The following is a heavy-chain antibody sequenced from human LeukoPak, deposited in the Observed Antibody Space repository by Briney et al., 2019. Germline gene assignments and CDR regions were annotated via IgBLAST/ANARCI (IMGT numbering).Heavy chain of an antibody. CDR3: ARDNLQLGFDY. Sequence: GASVKVSCKASGYTFTGYYMHWVRQAPGQGLEWMGWISGYTGATHYSVKLQDRLTVTTDTSTNTAYMELRSLRSADTAVYFCARDNLQLGFDYWGQGTLVTVSS. D-gene: IGHD5-18*01. V-gene: IGHV1-18*04. CDR2: ISGYTGAT. J-gene: IGHJ4*02. CDR1: GYTFTGYY.